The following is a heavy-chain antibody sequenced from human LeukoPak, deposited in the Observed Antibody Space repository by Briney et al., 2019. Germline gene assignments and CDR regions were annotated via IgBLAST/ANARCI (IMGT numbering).Heavy chain of an antibody. V-gene: IGHV1-69*13. D-gene: IGHD4-17*01. J-gene: IGHJ6*03. Sequence: ASVKVSCKASGGTFSSYAISWVRQAPGQGLEWMGGIIPIFGTANYAQKFRGRVTITADESTSTAYMELSSLRSEDTAVYYCARDNYGDYRRDYYYMDVWGKGTTVTVSS. CDR2: IIPIFGTA. CDR1: GGTFSSYA. CDR3: ARDNYGDYRRDYYYMDV.